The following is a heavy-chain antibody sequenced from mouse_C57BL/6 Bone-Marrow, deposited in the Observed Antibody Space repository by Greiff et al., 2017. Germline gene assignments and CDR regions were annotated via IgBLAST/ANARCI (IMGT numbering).Heavy chain of an antibody. V-gene: IGHV14-4*01. Sequence: DVQLQESGAELVRPGASVKLSCTASGFNIKDDYMHWVKQRPEQGLEWIGWIDPENGDTEYASKFPGKATITADTSSNTAYLQLSSLTSEDTAVYYCTTRIYYYGSSDGAMDYWGQGTSVTVSS. CDR1: GFNIKDDY. CDR3: TTRIYYYGSSDGAMDY. J-gene: IGHJ4*01. D-gene: IGHD1-1*01. CDR2: IDPENGDT.